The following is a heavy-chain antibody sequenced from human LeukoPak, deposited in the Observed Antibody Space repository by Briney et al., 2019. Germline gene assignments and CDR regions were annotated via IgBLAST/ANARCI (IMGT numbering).Heavy chain of an antibody. CDR3: ARVAAAGTAADAFDI. V-gene: IGHV3-11*01. CDR2: ISSSGSTI. Sequence: PGGSLRLSCAASGFTFSDYYMSWIRQAPGKGLEWVSYISSSGSTIYYADSVKGRFTISRDNAKNSLYLQMNSLRAEGTAVYYCARVAAAGTAADAFDIWGQGTMVTVSS. D-gene: IGHD6-13*01. CDR1: GFTFSDYY. J-gene: IGHJ3*02.